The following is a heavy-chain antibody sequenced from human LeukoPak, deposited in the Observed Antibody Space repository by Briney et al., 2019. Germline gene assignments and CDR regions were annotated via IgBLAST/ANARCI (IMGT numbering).Heavy chain of an antibody. CDR2: IYYSGST. V-gene: IGHV4-30-4*01. D-gene: IGHD2-15*01. Sequence: SQTLSLTCTVSGGSISSGDYYWSWIRQPPGKGLEWIGYIYYSGSTYYNPSLKRRVTISVDTSKNQFSLKLSSVTAAETAVYYCAREGADCSGGSCYCWFDPWGQGTLVTVSS. CDR1: GGSISSGDYY. CDR3: AREGADCSGGSCYCWFDP. J-gene: IGHJ5*02.